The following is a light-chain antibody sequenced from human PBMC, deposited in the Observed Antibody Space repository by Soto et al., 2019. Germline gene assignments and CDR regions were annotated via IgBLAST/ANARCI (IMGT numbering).Light chain of an antibody. V-gene: IGKV1-5*03. CDR1: ESIDSW. CDR3: QQRNSYPIT. J-gene: IGKJ5*01. CDR2: KAS. Sequence: DIQMTQSPSTLSASVGDRVTITCRASESIDSWLAWHQQKPGRAPKLLISKASSLESGVPSRFSGSGSGTEFTLTISSLQPEDFATYYCQQRNSYPITFGQGTRLEIK.